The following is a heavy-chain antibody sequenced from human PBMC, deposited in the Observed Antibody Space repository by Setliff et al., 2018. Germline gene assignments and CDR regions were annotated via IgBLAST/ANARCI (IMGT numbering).Heavy chain of an antibody. CDR1: GYSFTSYW. V-gene: IGHV5-51*01. J-gene: IGHJ6*02. Sequence: PGESLMLSCKGSGYSFTSYWIGWVRQMPGKGLEWMGIIYPGDSDTRYSPSFQGQVTISADKSISTAYLQWSSLKASDTAMYYCARVGQQLVYYYYGMDVWGQGTTVTVSS. CDR2: IYPGDSDT. CDR3: ARVGQQLVYYYYGMDV. D-gene: IGHD6-13*01.